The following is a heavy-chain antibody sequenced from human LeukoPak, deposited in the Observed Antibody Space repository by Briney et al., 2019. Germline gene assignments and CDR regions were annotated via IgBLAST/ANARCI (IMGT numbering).Heavy chain of an antibody. CDR1: GFTFSNYW. D-gene: IGHD3-10*01. V-gene: IGHV3-7*01. Sequence: GGSLRLSCAASGFTFSNYWMTWVRQAPGKGLQWVASIRQDANVKYYVDSVRGRFTISRDNAENSLHLQMNSLRAEDTAVHYCARWAVDSGVYYIASWGQGSLVTVSS. CDR2: IRQDANVK. J-gene: IGHJ4*02. CDR3: ARWAVDSGVYYIAS.